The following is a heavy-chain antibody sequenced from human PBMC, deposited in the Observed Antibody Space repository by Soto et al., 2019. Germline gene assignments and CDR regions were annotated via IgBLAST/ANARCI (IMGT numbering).Heavy chain of an antibody. V-gene: IGHV6-1*01. D-gene: IGHD3-16*01. CDR1: GDSISNKNVA. Sequence: SPTLSLTCAISGDSISNKNVAWSWIRQAPSRGLEWLGRTYYRSKWYNEYAVSMKSRISINPDTSKNQFSLQLNSVTPEDTAVYYCARKGAHYFDSWGQGTLVTVSS. CDR2: TYYRSKWYN. J-gene: IGHJ4*02. CDR3: ARKGAHYFDS.